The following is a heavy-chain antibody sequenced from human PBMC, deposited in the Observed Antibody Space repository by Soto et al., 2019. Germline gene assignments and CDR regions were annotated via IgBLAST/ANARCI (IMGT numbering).Heavy chain of an antibody. V-gene: IGHV3-48*03. J-gene: IGHJ4*02. D-gene: IGHD3-3*02. CDR2: ISLSGSTI. CDR1: AFAFSNYE. CDR3: ARESFSASPNFFDY. Sequence: GGSLRLSCAASAFAFSNYEMNWVRQAPGKGLEWGSYISLSGSTIYYADSVKGRFTISRDDAKNSLYLQMDSLRADDTAVYYCARESFSASPNFFDYWGQGTLVTVSS.